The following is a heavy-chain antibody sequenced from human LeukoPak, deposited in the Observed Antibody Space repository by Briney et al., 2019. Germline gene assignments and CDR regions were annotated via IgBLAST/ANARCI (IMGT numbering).Heavy chain of an antibody. V-gene: IGHV1-69-2*01. CDR2: IDAENAKT. Sequence: ASVKVSCKASGYIFTDYYIYWVRQAPGEGLEWMGRIDAENAKTRYAEKFQGRVTISADTSSQTSYMELRRLRSDDTAMYFCAGAGYGVIYCFDPWGQGTLVTVSS. CDR3: AGAGYGVIYCFDP. D-gene: IGHD4-17*01. J-gene: IGHJ5*02. CDR1: GYIFTDYY.